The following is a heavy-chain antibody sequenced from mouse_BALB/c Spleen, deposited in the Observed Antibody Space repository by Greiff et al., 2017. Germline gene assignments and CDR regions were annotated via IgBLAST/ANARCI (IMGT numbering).Heavy chain of an antibody. CDR1: GFTFSSYA. V-gene: IGHV5-9-3*01. J-gene: IGHJ4*01. CDR2: ISSGGSYT. CDR3: ARGYDGGYAMDY. D-gene: IGHD2-14*01. Sequence: EVKVEESGGGLVKPGGSLKLSCAASGFTFSSYAMSWVRQTPEKRLEWVATISSGGSYTYYPDNVKGRFTISRDNAKNTLYLQMSSLRSEDTAMYYCARGYDGGYAMDYWGQGTSVTVSS.